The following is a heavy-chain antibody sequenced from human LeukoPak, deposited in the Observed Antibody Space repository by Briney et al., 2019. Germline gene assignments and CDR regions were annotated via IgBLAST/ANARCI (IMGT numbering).Heavy chain of an antibody. Sequence: PGVSLRLSCAASGFTFSSYAMHWVRQAPGKGLEWVAVISYDGSNKYYADSVKGRFTISRDNSKNTLYLQMNSLRAEDTAVYYCARALDDYGDLWGQGTLVTVSS. J-gene: IGHJ5*02. V-gene: IGHV3-30-3*01. CDR2: ISYDGSNK. CDR3: ARALDDYGDL. D-gene: IGHD4-17*01. CDR1: GFTFSSYA.